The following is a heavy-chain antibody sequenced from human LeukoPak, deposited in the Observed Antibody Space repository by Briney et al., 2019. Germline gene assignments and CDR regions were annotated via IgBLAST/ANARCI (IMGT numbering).Heavy chain of an antibody. CDR1: GGSINSSNYL. D-gene: IGHD2-15*01. Sequence: PSETLSLTCTVSGGSINSSNYLWRWLRQSPGKGLERIGSIDYSGRTYYNPALTSRAPISAETSPTQCSLKLSSVTGAGTAVCYCARDSGSSTRYPRKFYNWGQRTLVTVSS. CDR2: IDYSGRT. J-gene: IGHJ4*02. V-gene: IGHV4-39*07. CDR3: ARDSGSSTRYPRKFYN.